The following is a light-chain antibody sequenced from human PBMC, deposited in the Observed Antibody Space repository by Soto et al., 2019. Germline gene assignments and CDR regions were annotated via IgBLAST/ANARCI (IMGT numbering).Light chain of an antibody. CDR2: DAS. Sequence: AIQLTQSPSSLSASIGDRVTITCRASQGISSALAWYQQKPGKAPKLLIYDASTLEGGVPSRFSGSRSWTYFTLTITSLQPEDFATYYCQQFLNYPLTFGGGTKVEIK. J-gene: IGKJ4*01. CDR1: QGISSA. CDR3: QQFLNYPLT. V-gene: IGKV1D-13*01.